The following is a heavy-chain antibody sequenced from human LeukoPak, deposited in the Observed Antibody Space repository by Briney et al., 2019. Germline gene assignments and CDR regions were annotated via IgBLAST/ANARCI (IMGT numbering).Heavy chain of an antibody. Sequence: GGSLRLSCAASGFTFDDYAMHWVRQAPGKGLEWVSLISGNGGSTYYADSVKGRFTISRDNSKNSLYLQMNSLRTEDTALYYCAKDYGQLWWFDPWGQGTLVTVSS. D-gene: IGHD6-6*01. V-gene: IGHV3-43*02. J-gene: IGHJ5*02. CDR3: AKDYGQLWWFDP. CDR1: GFTFDDYA. CDR2: ISGNGGST.